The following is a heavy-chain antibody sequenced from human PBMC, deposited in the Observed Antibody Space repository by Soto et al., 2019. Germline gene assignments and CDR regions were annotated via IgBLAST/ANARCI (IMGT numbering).Heavy chain of an antibody. CDR1: GFAFSSHP. V-gene: IGHV3-23*01. CDR2: ISDSGGIT. CDR3: ARRAIGSSRAFDI. D-gene: IGHD6-6*01. J-gene: IGHJ3*02. Sequence: VQLLESGGGLAQPGGALRLSCAASGFAFSSHPMSWVRQAPDKGLEWVSGISDSGGITYNADSEKGRFTISRDNSKNTLYLQMNSLRDEDTAVYYCARRAIGSSRAFDIWGKGTMVTVSS.